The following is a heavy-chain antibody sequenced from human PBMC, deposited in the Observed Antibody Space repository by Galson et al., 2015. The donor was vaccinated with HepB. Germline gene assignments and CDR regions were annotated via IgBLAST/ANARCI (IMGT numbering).Heavy chain of an antibody. CDR1: GFTLNSYA. CDR3: ARDRYNRGPCDY. V-gene: IGHV3-23*01. Sequence: SLRLSCAASGFTLNSYAMSWVRQAPGKGLEWVSEISGTGAYTYYADSVRGRFTVSRDNSRNTLYLQMNSLRTEDSARYYCARDRYNRGPCDYRGQGTLVAVSS. CDR2: ISGTGAYT. D-gene: IGHD5-12*01. J-gene: IGHJ4*02.